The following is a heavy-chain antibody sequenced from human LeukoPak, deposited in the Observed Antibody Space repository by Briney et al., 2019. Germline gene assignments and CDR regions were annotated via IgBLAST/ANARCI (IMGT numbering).Heavy chain of an antibody. Sequence: SQTLSLTCTVSGGSISSGGYYWSWIRQHPGKGLEWIGYIYYSGSTNYNPSLKSRVTISVDTSKNQFSLKLSSVTAADTAVYYCARSGIISYYYDSSGYYYDYWGQGTLVTVPS. D-gene: IGHD3-22*01. CDR2: IYYSGST. CDR1: GGSISSGGYY. V-gene: IGHV4-31*03. CDR3: ARSGIISYYYDSSGYYYDY. J-gene: IGHJ4*02.